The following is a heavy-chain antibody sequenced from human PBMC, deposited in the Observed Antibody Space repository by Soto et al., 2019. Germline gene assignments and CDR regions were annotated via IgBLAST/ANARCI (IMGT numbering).Heavy chain of an antibody. Sequence: PRLSFAASGFTFSNFGMHWVRQAPGKGLEWVAVIWYDGSNEYYPDSVKGRFTISRDNSKNTLYLQMNSLRAEDTAVYYCARLNTGWYFDLWGRGTLVTVSS. CDR3: ARLNTGWYFDL. D-gene: IGHD4-17*01. J-gene: IGHJ2*01. CDR1: GFTFSNFG. V-gene: IGHV3-33*01. CDR2: IWYDGSNE.